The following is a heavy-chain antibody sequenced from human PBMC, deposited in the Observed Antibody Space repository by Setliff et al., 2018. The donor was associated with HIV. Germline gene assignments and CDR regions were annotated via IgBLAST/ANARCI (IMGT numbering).Heavy chain of an antibody. CDR2: VDYSGDA. CDR1: GGSFSGFY. Sequence: SETLSLTCAVYGGSFSGFYWSWIRQPPGKGLEWIGYVDYSGDAEYNPSLQSRATISRDPSKNQVSLKLDSATAADTAVYYCTRGPGGTVPKPVEAFDVWGQGALVTVSS. D-gene: IGHD1-7*01. CDR3: TRGPGGTVPKPVEAFDV. J-gene: IGHJ3*01. V-gene: IGHV4-59*01.